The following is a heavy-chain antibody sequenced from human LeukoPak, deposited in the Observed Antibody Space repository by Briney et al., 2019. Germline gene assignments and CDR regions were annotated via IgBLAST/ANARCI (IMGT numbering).Heavy chain of an antibody. V-gene: IGHV4-39*07. CDR1: GGSISSSSYY. CDR2: IYYSGST. Sequence: PSETLSLTCTVSGGSISSSSYYWGWIRQPPGKGLEWLGSIYYSGSTNYNPSLKSRVTISVDTSKNQFSLKLRSVTAADTAVYYCARVTGYVIEDYFDYWGQGTLVTVSS. J-gene: IGHJ4*02. CDR3: ARVTGYVIEDYFDY. D-gene: IGHD3-22*01.